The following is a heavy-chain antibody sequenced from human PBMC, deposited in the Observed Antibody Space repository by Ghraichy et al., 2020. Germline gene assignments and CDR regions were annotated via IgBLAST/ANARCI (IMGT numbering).Heavy chain of an antibody. CDR1: GFTFSSYA. CDR2: ISAGGGST. D-gene: IGHD3-22*01. J-gene: IGHJ4*02. V-gene: IGHV3-23*01. Sequence: GGSLRLSCAASGFTFSSYAMSWVRQAPGKGLEWVSAISAGGGSTYYADSVKGRFTISRDNSKNTLYLQMNSLRAEDTAVYYCAKGNGHYDTEYWGQGTLVTVSS. CDR3: AKGNGHYDTEY.